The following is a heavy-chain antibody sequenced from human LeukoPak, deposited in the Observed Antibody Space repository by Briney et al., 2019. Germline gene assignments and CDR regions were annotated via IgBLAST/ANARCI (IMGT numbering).Heavy chain of an antibody. CDR3: AREVVVTASFAFFDY. CDR1: GYTYTSYG. CDR2: ISAYNGNT. V-gene: IGHV1-18*01. J-gene: IGHJ4*02. D-gene: IGHD2-21*02. Sequence: ASVKVSCKASGYTYTSYGISWVRQASGQGLEWMGWISAYNGNTNYAQKLQGRVTMTTDTSTSTAYMELRSLRSDDTAVYYCAREVVVTASFAFFDYWGQGTLVTVSS.